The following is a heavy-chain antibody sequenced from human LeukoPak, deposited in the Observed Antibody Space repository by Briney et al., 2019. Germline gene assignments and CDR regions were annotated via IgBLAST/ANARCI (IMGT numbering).Heavy chain of an antibody. CDR3: VRDHLYGFDY. J-gene: IGHJ4*02. CDR1: GFTFSAYN. CDR2: TSRSSRAI. Sequence: SSGSLSLSCAASGFTFSAYNLNWVRQAPGKGLEWISYTSRSSRAIFFAGCVKGRFTISGDNAKSSLYLQMNGLRAEDTAVYYCVRDHLYGFDYWGQGTLVTVSS. V-gene: IGHV3-48*04. D-gene: IGHD4-17*01.